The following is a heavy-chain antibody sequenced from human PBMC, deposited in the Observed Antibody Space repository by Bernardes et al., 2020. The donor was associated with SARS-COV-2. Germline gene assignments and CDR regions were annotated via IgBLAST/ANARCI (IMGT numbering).Heavy chain of an antibody. D-gene: IGHD6-19*01. CDR2: INPSGGST. CDR1: GYTFTSYY. CDR3: ARDLSRGPHSGWHLGDDYYYYYSMDV. V-gene: IGHV1-46*01. J-gene: IGHJ6*02. Sequence: ASVKVSCKASGYTFTSYYMHWVRQAPGQGLEWMGIINPSGGSTSYAQKFQGRVTMTRDTSTSTVYMELSSLRSEDTAVYYCARDLSRGPHSGWHLGDDYYYYYSMDVWGQGTTVTVSS.